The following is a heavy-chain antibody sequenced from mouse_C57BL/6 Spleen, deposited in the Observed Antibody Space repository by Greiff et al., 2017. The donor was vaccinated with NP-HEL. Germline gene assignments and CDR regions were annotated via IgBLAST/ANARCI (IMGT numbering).Heavy chain of an antibody. D-gene: IGHD1-1*01. CDR1: GFTFSSYG. CDR2: ISSGGSYT. Sequence: DVQLVESGGDLVKPGGSLKLSCAASGFTFSSYGMSWVRQTPDKRLEWVATISSGGSYTYYPDSVKGRFTISRDNAKNTLYLQMSSLKSEDTAMYYCARHDPYGSSYDYAMDYWGQGTSVTVSS. J-gene: IGHJ4*01. CDR3: ARHDPYGSSYDYAMDY. V-gene: IGHV5-6*01.